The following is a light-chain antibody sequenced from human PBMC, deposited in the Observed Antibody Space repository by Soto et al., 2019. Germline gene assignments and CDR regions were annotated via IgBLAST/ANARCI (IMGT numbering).Light chain of an antibody. CDR2: GAS. Sequence: EIVLTQSPGTLSLSVGERVTLSCRASQSVNSNLAWYQQKLGQAPRLLIYGASTRATGIPARFSGSGSGTEFTLTISSLQSEDSTIYYCQQYNNWPYTFGQGTKVEI. CDR3: QQYNNWPYT. CDR1: QSVNSN. V-gene: IGKV3-15*01. J-gene: IGKJ2*01.